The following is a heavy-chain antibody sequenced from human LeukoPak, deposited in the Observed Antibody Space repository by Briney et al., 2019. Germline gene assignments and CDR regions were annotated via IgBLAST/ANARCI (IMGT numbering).Heavy chain of an antibody. CDR3: ARDPLSLYYFDY. J-gene: IGHJ4*02. CDR2: ISYDGSNK. CDR1: GFTFSSYA. Sequence: HSGGSLRLPCAASGFTFSSYAMHWVRQAPGKGLEWVAVISYDGSNKYYADSVKGRFTISRDNSKNTLYLQMNSLRAEDTAVYYCARDPLSLYYFDYWGQGTLVTVSS. V-gene: IGHV3-30-3*01.